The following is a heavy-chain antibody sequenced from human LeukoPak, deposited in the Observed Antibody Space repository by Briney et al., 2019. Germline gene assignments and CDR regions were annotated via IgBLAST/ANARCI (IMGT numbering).Heavy chain of an antibody. D-gene: IGHD2-15*01. V-gene: IGHV4-59*01. CDR1: GGSISSYY. J-gene: IGHJ5*02. CDR3: ARGFYSLRGASWFDP. CDR2: IYYSGST. Sequence: SETLSLTCTVSGGSISSYYWSWIRQPPGKGLEWIGYIYYSGSTNYNPSLKSRVTISVDTSKNQFSLKLSSVTAADTAVYYCARGFYSLRGASWFDPWGQGTLVTVSS.